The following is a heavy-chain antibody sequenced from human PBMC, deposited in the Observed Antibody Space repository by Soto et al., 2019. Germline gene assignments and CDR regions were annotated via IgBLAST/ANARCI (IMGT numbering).Heavy chain of an antibody. J-gene: IGHJ5*02. CDR1: GGSISSSSYY. CDR3: ARPETNYDILTGYQENWFDP. D-gene: IGHD3-9*01. V-gene: IGHV4-39*01. Sequence: SETLSLTCTVSGGSISSSSYYWGRIRQPPGKGLEWIGSIYYSGSTYYNPSLKSRVTISVDTSKNQFSLKLSSVTAADTAVYYCARPETNYDILTGYQENWFDPWGQGTLVTVSS. CDR2: IYYSGST.